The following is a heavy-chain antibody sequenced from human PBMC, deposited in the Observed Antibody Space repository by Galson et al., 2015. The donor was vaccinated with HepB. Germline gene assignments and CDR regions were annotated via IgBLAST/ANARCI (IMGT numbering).Heavy chain of an antibody. CDR1: GFTFSSYG. CDR3: AKDGKLGYCSSTSCYSKLYYMDV. V-gene: IGHV3-30*18. D-gene: IGHD2-2*02. CDR2: ISYDGSNK. J-gene: IGHJ6*03. Sequence: SLRLSCAASGFTFSSYGMHWVRQAPGKGLEWVAVISYDGSNKYYADSVKGRFTISRDNSKNTLYLQMNSLRAEDTAVYYCAKDGKLGYCSSTSCYSKLYYMDVWGKGTTVTVSS.